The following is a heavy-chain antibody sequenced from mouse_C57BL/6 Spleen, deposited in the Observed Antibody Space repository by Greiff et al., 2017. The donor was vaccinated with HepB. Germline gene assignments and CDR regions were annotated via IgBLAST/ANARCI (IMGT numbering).Heavy chain of an antibody. V-gene: IGHV1-82*01. D-gene: IGHD2-3*01. CDR3: ARSVYDGYYVGFAY. CDR2: IYPGDGDT. J-gene: IGHJ3*01. CDR1: GYAFSSSW. Sequence: QVQLQQSGPELVKPGASVKISCKASGYAFSSSWMNWVKQRPGKGLEWIGRIYPGDGDTNYNGKFKGKATLTADKSSSTAYMQLSSLTSEDSAVYFGARSVYDGYYVGFAYWGQGTLVTVSA.